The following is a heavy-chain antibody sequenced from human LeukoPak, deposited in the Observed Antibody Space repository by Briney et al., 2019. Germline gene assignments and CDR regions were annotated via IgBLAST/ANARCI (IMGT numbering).Heavy chain of an antibody. V-gene: IGHV3-30-3*01. CDR1: GFTFSSYA. CDR3: ARSLGYCSSTSCYLNLDY. Sequence: GGSLRLSCAASGFTFSSYAMHWVRQAPGKGLEWAAVISYDGSNKYYADSVKGRFTISRDNSKNTLYLQMNSLRAEDTAVYYCARSLGYCSSTSCYLNLDYWGQGTLVTVSS. J-gene: IGHJ4*02. CDR2: ISYDGSNK. D-gene: IGHD2-2*01.